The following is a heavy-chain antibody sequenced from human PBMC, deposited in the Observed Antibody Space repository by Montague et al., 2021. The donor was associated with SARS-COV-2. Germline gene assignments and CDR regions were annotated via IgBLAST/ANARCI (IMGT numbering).Heavy chain of an antibody. D-gene: IGHD3-3*01. J-gene: IGHJ6*02. CDR2: INWSADKT. V-gene: IGHV3-20*03. CDR3: ARYYGGSFCGLDV. Sequence: SLSISLAASGFKFDDSGMTWVRQAPGKGLEWVCDINWSADKTTYADSVKGRFTISRDNAKNSLFLQMNSLRAEDTASYYCARYYGGSFCGLDVWGQGTTVIVSS. CDR1: GFKFDDSG.